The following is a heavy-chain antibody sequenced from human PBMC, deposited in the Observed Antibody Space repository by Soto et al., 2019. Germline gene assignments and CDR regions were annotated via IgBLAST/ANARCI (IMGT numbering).Heavy chain of an antibody. V-gene: IGHV5-51*01. CDR3: ARRLDTAMVDAFDI. D-gene: IGHD5-18*01. CDR1: GYSFTSYW. J-gene: IGHJ3*02. Sequence: PGEALKISCKGSGYSFTSYWIGWVRQMPWKGLEWMGIIYPGDSDTRYSPSFQGQVTISADKSISTAYLQWSSLKASDTAMYYCARRLDTAMVDAFDIWGQGTMVTVSS. CDR2: IYPGDSDT.